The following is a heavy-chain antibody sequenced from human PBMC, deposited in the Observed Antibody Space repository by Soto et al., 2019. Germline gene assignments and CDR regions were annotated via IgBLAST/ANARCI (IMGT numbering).Heavy chain of an antibody. CDR2: ISGSGRTT. J-gene: IGHJ5*01. Sequence: PGGSLRLSSAAAGFTFSSYSMNWVRQAPGKGLEWVSIISGSGRTTSYADSVKGRFTISRDNSKNTLYLQMNSLRGEDTAIYYCGKVQECGRTRCSDWIDSWGQGVLVTVSS. D-gene: IGHD2-2*01. CDR1: GFTFSSYS. V-gene: IGHV3-23*01. CDR3: GKVQECGRTRCSDWIDS.